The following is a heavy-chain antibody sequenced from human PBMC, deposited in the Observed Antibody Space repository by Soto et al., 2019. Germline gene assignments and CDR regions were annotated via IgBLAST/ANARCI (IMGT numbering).Heavy chain of an antibody. CDR3: ARRYGGNFDY. Sequence: QVQLQESGPGLVKPSQTLSLTCTVSGGSISSGGYYWSWIRQHPGKGLEWIGYIYYSGSTYYNPSLKSRVTRAVDTSKTQFALKLSSVTAADTAVYYCARRYGGNFDYWGQGTLVTVSS. J-gene: IGHJ4*02. V-gene: IGHV4-31*03. CDR2: IYYSGST. D-gene: IGHD2-15*01. CDR1: GGSISSGGYY.